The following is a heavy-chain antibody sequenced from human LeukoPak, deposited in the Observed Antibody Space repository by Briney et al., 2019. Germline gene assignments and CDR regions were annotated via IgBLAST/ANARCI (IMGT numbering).Heavy chain of an antibody. J-gene: IGHJ3*02. CDR1: GYTFTSYG. D-gene: IGHD1-26*01. CDR3: AREVGGSYSKEHAFDI. V-gene: IGHV1-18*01. Sequence: GSVKVSCKASGYTFTSYGISWVRQAPGQGLEWTGWISAYNGNTNYAQKLQGRVTMTTDTSTSTAYMELRSLRSDDTAVYYCAREVGGSYSKEHAFDIWGQGTMVTVSS. CDR2: ISAYNGNT.